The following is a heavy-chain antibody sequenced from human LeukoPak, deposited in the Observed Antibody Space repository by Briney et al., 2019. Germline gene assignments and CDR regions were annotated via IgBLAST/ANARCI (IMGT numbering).Heavy chain of an antibody. CDR2: IKSKSNGGTT. J-gene: IGHJ4*02. Sequence: PGGSLRLSCAASGFTFSAAWMNWVRQAPGKGLECVGRIKSKSNGGTTDFAAPVRDRFTISRDDSKNTLNLQMDSLRTEDTAVYYCVADLPGTNSPYFDYWGQGTLVTVPS. CDR3: VADLPGTNSPYFDY. D-gene: IGHD4/OR15-4a*01. V-gene: IGHV3-15*01. CDR1: GFTFSAAW.